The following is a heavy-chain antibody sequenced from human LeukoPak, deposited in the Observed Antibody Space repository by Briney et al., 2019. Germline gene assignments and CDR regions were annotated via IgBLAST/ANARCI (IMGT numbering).Heavy chain of an antibody. Sequence: AGGPLRLSCAPSGFTYSSYAMIGVRQAPGKGREGVSSISGSGGSTYYAHSVKGRFTISRDNSKNTLYLQMNSLRAEDTAVYYCAKVRAKVPAAIDAFDIWGQGTMVTVSS. D-gene: IGHD2-2*01. V-gene: IGHV3-23*01. CDR1: GFTYSSYA. J-gene: IGHJ3*02. CDR3: AKVRAKVPAAIDAFDI. CDR2: ISGSGGST.